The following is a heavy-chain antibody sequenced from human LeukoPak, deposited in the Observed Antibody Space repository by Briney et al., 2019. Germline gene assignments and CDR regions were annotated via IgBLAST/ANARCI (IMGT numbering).Heavy chain of an antibody. D-gene: IGHD6-19*01. J-gene: IGHJ6*03. CDR1: GYTLTELS. Sequence: ASVKVSCKVSGYTLTELSMHWVRQAPGKGLEWMGGFDPEDGETIYAQKFQGRVTMTEDTSTDTAYMELSSLRSEDAAVYYCATGSTAAVAGTNYYYMDVWGKGTTVTVSS. CDR2: FDPEDGET. V-gene: IGHV1-24*01. CDR3: ATGSTAAVAGTNYYYMDV.